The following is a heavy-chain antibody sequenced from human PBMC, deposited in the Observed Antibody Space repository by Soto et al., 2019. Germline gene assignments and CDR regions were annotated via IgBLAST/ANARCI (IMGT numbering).Heavy chain of an antibody. D-gene: IGHD2-2*01. J-gene: IGHJ6*02. CDR3: ARSGGLVVVPAAIPRYYYYGMDV. V-gene: IGHV1-18*01. CDR2: ISAYNGNT. CDR1: GYTFTSYG. Sequence: QVQLVQSGDEVKKPGASVKVSCKASGYTFTSYGISWVRQAPGQGLEWMGWISAYNGNTNYAQKLQGRVTMTTDTSTSTDYMELRSLRSDDTAVYYCARSGGLVVVPAAIPRYYYYGMDVWGQGTTVTVSS.